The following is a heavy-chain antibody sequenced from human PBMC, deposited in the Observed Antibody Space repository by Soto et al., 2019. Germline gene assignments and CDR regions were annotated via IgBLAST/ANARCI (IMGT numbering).Heavy chain of an antibody. CDR1: GDTVSSNSVS. V-gene: IGHV6-1*01. CDR2: TYYRSRWYS. J-gene: IGHJ6*02. Sequence: PSQTLSLTCVGSGDTVSSNSVSWNWVRQSPSRGLEWLGRTYYRSRWYSDYAVSVRSRIDINADTSKNRVSLHLNTVTPEDTAVYYCAQSEGDSAYYYGTHVWGQGTTVTVSS. CDR3: AQSEGDSAYYYGTHV. D-gene: IGHD3-16*01.